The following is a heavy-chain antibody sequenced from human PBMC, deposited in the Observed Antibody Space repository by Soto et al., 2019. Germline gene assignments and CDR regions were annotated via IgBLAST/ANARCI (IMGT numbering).Heavy chain of an antibody. CDR3: AKENSDRAFDV. V-gene: IGHV3-21*02. J-gene: IGHJ3*01. Sequence: EVQLVQSGGGLVKPGGSLRLSCEGSGFTFSSYSMDWVRQVPWKGLEWVSSISSTSNYINYVESVKGRFSISRDNAKKSLYVQLNSLRAEGTAIYYCAKENSDRAFDVWGQGTMVTVS. CDR2: ISSTSNYI. D-gene: IGHD2-15*01. CDR1: GFTFSSYS.